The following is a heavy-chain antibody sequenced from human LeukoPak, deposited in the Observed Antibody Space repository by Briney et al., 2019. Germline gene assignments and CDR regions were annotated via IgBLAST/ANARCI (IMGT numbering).Heavy chain of an antibody. Sequence: SETLSLACTVSGGSISSYYWSWIRQPPGKGLEWIGYIYYSGSTNYNPSLKSRVTISVDTSKNQFSLQLNSVTPEDTAVYYCARVSVYSSSWYADLGYFDYWGQGTLVTVSS. CDR3: ARVSVYSSSWYADLGYFDY. CDR1: GGSISSYY. V-gene: IGHV4-59*12. D-gene: IGHD6-13*01. CDR2: IYYSGST. J-gene: IGHJ4*02.